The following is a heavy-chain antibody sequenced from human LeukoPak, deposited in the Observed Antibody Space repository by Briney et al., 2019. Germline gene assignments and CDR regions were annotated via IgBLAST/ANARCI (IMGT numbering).Heavy chain of an antibody. D-gene: IGHD6-19*01. CDR3: AKSRSGWHPI. CDR2: ISTSSRYI. CDR1: GFTFITYS. J-gene: IGHJ3*02. V-gene: IGHV3-21*01. Sequence: PGGSLRLSCAASGFTFITYSMNWVRQAPGKGLEWVASISTSSRYINYADSLKGRFTISRDNAKNSLYLQMNSLRVEDTAVYYCAKSRSGWHPIWGQGTMVTVSS.